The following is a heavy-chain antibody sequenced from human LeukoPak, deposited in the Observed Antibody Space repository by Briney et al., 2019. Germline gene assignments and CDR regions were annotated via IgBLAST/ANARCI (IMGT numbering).Heavy chain of an antibody. CDR2: ISGSGGST. V-gene: IGHV3-23*01. Sequence: PGGSLRLSCAASGFTFSSYAMSWVRQAPGKGLEWVSAISGSGGSTYYADSVKGRFTISRDNSKNTLYLQMNSLRAEDTAVYYCARDSGYCSSTGSYVHYFDYWGQGTLVTVSS. CDR3: ARDSGYCSSTGSYVHYFDY. CDR1: GFTFSSYA. J-gene: IGHJ4*02. D-gene: IGHD2-2*01.